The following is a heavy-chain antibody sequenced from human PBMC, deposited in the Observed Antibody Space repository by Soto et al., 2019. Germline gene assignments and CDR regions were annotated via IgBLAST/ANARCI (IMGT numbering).Heavy chain of an antibody. CDR1: GFTFSSYA. Sequence: PGGSLRLSCAASGFTFSSYAMSWVRQAPGKGLEWVSAISGSGGSTYYADSVKGRFTISRDNSKNTLYLQMNSLRAEDTAVYYCAKRLGVIRPLYCSSTSCYHPADYWGQGTLVTVSS. D-gene: IGHD2-2*01. CDR3: AKRLGVIRPLYCSSTSCYHPADY. J-gene: IGHJ4*02. CDR2: ISGSGGST. V-gene: IGHV3-23*01.